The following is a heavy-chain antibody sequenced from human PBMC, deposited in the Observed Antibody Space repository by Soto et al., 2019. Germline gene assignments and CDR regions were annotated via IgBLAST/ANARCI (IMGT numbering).Heavy chain of an antibody. J-gene: IGHJ1*01. V-gene: IGHV3-21*01. CDR1: GFTFSSYS. Sequence: GGSLRLSCAASGFTFSSYSMNWVRQAPGKGLEWVSSISSSSSYIYYADSVKGRFTISRDNAKNSLYLQMNSLRAEDTAVYYCASTDCGGDCSDPEYFQHWGQGTLVTVSS. CDR3: ASTDCGGDCSDPEYFQH. D-gene: IGHD2-21*02. CDR2: ISSSSSYI.